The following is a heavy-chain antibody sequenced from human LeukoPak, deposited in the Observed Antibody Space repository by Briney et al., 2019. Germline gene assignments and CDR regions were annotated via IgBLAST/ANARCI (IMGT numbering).Heavy chain of an antibody. Sequence: SETLSLTCTVSGGSISSSSYYWGWIRQPPGKGLEWIGSIYYSGSTYYNPSLKSRVTISVDTSKNQFSLKLSSVTAADTAVYYFASPSIYRGWYGGPSPPPYYFDYWGQGTLVTVSS. J-gene: IGHJ4*02. CDR2: IYYSGST. V-gene: IGHV4-39*01. CDR3: ASPSIYRGWYGGPSPPPYYFDY. CDR1: GGSISSSSYY. D-gene: IGHD6-19*01.